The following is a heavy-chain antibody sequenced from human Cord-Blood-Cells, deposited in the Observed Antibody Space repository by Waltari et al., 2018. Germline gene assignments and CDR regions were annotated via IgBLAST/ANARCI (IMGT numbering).Heavy chain of an antibody. CDR1: GGSISSSSYY. V-gene: IGHV4-39*07. CDR3: ARRSSWYNWFDP. CDR2: IYYSGST. D-gene: IGHD6-13*01. J-gene: IGHJ5*02. Sequence: QLQLQASGPGLVKPSETLSLTCTVSGGSISSSSYYWGWLRQPPGKGLEWIGSIYYSGSTYYNPSLKSRVTISVDTSKNQFSLKLSSVTAADTAVYYCARRSSWYNWFDPWGQGTLVTVSS.